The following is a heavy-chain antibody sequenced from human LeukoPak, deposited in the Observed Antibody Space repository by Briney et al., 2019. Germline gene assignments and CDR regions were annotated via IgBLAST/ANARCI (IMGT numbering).Heavy chain of an antibody. V-gene: IGHV3-21*01. D-gene: IGHD4-11*01. CDR3: ARASLAVNDAFDI. CDR2: ISTSNRYI. CDR1: RFTFSPYS. Sequence: PGGSLRLSCAASRFTFSPYSMNWVRQAPGKGLEWVSSISTSNRYIDYADSVKGRFTISRDNANNSLHLQMNSLTAEDTAIYYCARASLAVNDAFDIWGQGTMVTVSS. J-gene: IGHJ3*02.